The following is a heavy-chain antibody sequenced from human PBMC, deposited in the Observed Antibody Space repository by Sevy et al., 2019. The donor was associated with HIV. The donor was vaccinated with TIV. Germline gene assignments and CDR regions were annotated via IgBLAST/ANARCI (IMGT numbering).Heavy chain of an antibody. Sequence: ASVKVSCKVSGYTLNKLSMHWVRQAPGKGLEWMGSFDPEDGETFYAQKFQGRVTMTEDTSTDTAYMELSSLRSEDTAVYYCAATKDYYESSGPPFDYWGQGTLLTVSS. CDR1: GYTLNKLS. V-gene: IGHV1-24*01. D-gene: IGHD3-22*01. CDR2: FDPEDGET. CDR3: AATKDYYESSGPPFDY. J-gene: IGHJ4*02.